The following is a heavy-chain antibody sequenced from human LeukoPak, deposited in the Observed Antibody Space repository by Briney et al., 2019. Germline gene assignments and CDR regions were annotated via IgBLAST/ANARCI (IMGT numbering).Heavy chain of an antibody. Sequence: GGSLRLSCAASGFTFSSYGMHWVRQAPGKGLEWVAVIWYDGSNKYYADSVKGRFTISRDNSKNTLSLQMNSLRVEDTAMYFCAKDIQLSTWGLGTMVTVSS. J-gene: IGHJ3*01. CDR3: AKDIQLST. D-gene: IGHD5-24*01. CDR2: IWYDGSNK. V-gene: IGHV3-33*06. CDR1: GFTFSSYG.